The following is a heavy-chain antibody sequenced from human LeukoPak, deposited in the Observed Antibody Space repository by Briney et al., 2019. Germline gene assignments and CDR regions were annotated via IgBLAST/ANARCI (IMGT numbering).Heavy chain of an antibody. V-gene: IGHV5-51*01. Sequence: GEAPEICCEAAGSIFSSYWSGRGRQLPGKGLEGRGIIYSGDSKPSNSTSFQGQVTISADSSITTAYLQWTSLEASDRAMYYCARRDSIALSGLIDQWGQGTLVTVSS. CDR2: IYSGDSKP. CDR3: ARRDSIALSGLIDQ. D-gene: IGHD6-6*01. J-gene: IGHJ4*02. CDR1: GSIFSSYW.